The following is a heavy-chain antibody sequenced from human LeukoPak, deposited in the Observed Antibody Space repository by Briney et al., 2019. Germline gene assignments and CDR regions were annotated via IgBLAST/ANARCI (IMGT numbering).Heavy chain of an antibody. CDR2: ISSSGSTI. V-gene: IGHV3-11*01. CDR3: ARLVYDILTGYYSTLDY. D-gene: IGHD3-9*01. CDR1: GFTFSDYH. J-gene: IGHJ4*02. Sequence: GGSLRLSCAASGFTFSDYHMSWIRQAPGKGLEWVSYISSSGSTIYYADSVKGRFTISRDNAKNSLYLQMNSLRAEDTALYHCARLVYDILTGYYSTLDYWGQGTLVTVSS.